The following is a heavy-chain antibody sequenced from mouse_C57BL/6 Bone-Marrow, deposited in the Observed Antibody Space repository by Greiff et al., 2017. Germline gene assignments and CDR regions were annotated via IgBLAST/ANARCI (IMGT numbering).Heavy chain of an antibody. CDR1: GFSLTGYG. Sequence: VQVVESGPGLVAPSQSLSITCTVSGFSLTGYGVNWVRQPPGKGLEWLGMIWGDGSTDYNSAIKSRMSISKDNSKSKFFLKMNSLQTDDTARYYCARDVYYVNLWAMDYWVQGTSVTVSS. J-gene: IGHJ4*01. D-gene: IGHD2-1*01. CDR2: IWGDGST. CDR3: ARDVYYVNLWAMDY. V-gene: IGHV2-6-7*01.